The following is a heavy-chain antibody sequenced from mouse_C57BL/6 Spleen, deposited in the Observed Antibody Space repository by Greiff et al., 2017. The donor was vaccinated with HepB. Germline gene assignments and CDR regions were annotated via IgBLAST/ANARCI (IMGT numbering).Heavy chain of an antibody. J-gene: IGHJ2*01. CDR1: GYTFTNYW. V-gene: IGHV1-63*01. CDR3: ARAPQGYFDY. CDR2: IYPGGGYT. Sequence: VQLQQSGAELVRPGTSVKMSCKASGYTFTNYWIGWAKQRPGHGLEWIGDIYPGGGYTNYNEKFKGKATLTADKSSSTAYMQFSSLTSEDSAIYYCARAPQGYFDYWGQGTTLTVSS.